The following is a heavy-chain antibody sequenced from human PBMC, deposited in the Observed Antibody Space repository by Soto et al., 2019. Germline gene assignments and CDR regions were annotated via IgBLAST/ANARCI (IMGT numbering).Heavy chain of an antibody. CDR1: GGSISSYY. CDR2: IYYSGST. J-gene: IGHJ2*01. Sequence: QVQLQESGPGLVKPSETLSLTCTVSGGSISSYYWSWIRQPPGKGLEWIGYIYYSGSTNYNPSLKSRVTISVDTSKNQFSLKLSSVTAADTAVYYCARDGLYCSSTSCFDASYWYFDLWGRGTLVTVSS. CDR3: ARDGLYCSSTSCFDASYWYFDL. D-gene: IGHD2-2*01. V-gene: IGHV4-59*01.